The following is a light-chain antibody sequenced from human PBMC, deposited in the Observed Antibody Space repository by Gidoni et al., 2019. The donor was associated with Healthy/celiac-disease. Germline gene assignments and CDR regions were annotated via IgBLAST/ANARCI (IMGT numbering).Light chain of an antibody. CDR3: QQYNSYSYT. Sequence: DIQMTQSPSTLSASVGDRVTITCRASQSISSWLAWYQQKPGKAPKLLIYKASSLESGVPSSFSGSGSGTEFTLTVSSLQPDDFATYYCQQYNSYSYTFGQGTKLGIK. CDR1: QSISSW. V-gene: IGKV1-5*03. CDR2: KAS. J-gene: IGKJ2*01.